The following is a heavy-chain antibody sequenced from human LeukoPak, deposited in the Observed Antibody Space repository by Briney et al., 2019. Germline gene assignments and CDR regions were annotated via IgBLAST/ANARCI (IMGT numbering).Heavy chain of an antibody. J-gene: IGHJ6*02. D-gene: IGHD2-2*01. CDR2: TWYDGSNK. CDR3: ARGGHCSTTSCSNYDGMDV. V-gene: IGHV3-33*01. CDR1: GFTFSSYG. Sequence: GGSLRLSCAASGFTFSSYGMHWVRQAPGKGLEWVAATWYDGSNKYYADSVRGRFTISRDNSKNTLFLQMNSLRAEDTAVYFCARGGHCSTTSCSNYDGMDVWGQGTTLTVSS.